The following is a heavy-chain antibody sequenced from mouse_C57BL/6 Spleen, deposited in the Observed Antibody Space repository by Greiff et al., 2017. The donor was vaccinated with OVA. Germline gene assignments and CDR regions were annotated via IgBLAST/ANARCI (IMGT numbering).Heavy chain of an antibody. J-gene: IGHJ4*01. CDR1: GYSITSGYY. CDR3: ARGFITTGDDAMDY. V-gene: IGHV3-6*01. D-gene: IGHD1-1*01. CDR2: ISYDGNN. Sequence: EVQLQESGPGLVKPSQSLSLTCSVTGYSITSGYYWNWIRQFPGNKLEWRGYISYDGNNNYNPSLKNRIPITRDTSTNQFFLKLNSVTTEDTATYYCARGFITTGDDAMDYWGQGTSVTVSS.